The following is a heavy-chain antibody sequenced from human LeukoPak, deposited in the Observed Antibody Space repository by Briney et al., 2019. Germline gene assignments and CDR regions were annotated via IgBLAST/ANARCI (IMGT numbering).Heavy chain of an antibody. D-gene: IGHD2-21*01. V-gene: IGHV4-34*01. CDR2: INHSGSI. Sequence: PGGSLRLSCAASGFTFSSYAMSWVRQPPGKGLEWIGEINHSGSINYNPSLKSRVTISVDTSKNQFSLKLSSVTAADTAVYYCARGPGIGLDYWGQGTLVTVSS. CDR1: GFTFSSYA. J-gene: IGHJ4*02. CDR3: ARGPGIGLDY.